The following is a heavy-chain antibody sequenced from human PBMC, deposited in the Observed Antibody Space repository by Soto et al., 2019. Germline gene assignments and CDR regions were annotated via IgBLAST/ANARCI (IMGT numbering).Heavy chain of an antibody. CDR1: AFTFDTYW. CDR3: AREGAYGEYRLDS. J-gene: IGHJ4*02. CDR2: INSDGTYA. D-gene: IGHD4-17*01. V-gene: IGHV3-74*01. Sequence: EVQLVESGGGLIQPGVSERLSCAASAFTFDTYWMHLVRQSPGQRVVWVSRINSDGTYASYEDSVNGRFTLSRDNANNTVFLQMISLRVEDTSVYFCAREGAYGEYRLDSWGRVNLVTVSS.